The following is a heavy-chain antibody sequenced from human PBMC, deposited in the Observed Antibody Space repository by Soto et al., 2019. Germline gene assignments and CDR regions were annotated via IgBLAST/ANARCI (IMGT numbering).Heavy chain of an antibody. CDR2: IKSKTDGGTT. Sequence: EVQLVESGGGVVKPGGSLRLSCAVSGFTFDKVWMNWVRQAPGKGLEWVGRIKSKTDGGTTDYAAPVKGRFTISRDDSKNMLYLQMNSLKTEDTCMYFCHTGRDDLLYWGQGTLVTVSS. CDR3: HTGRDDLLY. CDR1: GFTFDKVW. J-gene: IGHJ4*02. D-gene: IGHD1-26*01. V-gene: IGHV3-15*07.